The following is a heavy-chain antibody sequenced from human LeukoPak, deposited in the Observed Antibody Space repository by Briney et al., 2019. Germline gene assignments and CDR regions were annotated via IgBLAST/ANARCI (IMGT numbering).Heavy chain of an antibody. CDR2: IGGSGSDT. Sequence: PGGSLRLSCAASGFTFSDDYMTWIRQVPGKGLESIAYIGGSGSDTNYADSVRGRFTISRDNSKNTLYLQMNSLRAEDTAVYYCAKLTTSWGQGTLVTVSS. CDR1: GFTFSDDY. V-gene: IGHV3-11*03. CDR3: AKLTTS. J-gene: IGHJ4*02. D-gene: IGHD4-11*01.